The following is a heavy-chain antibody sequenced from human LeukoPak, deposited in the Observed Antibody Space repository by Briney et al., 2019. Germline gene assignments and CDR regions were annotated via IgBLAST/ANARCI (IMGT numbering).Heavy chain of an antibody. CDR2: IYSIGST. CDR1: GGSISSYY. Sequence: SETLSPTCTVAGGSISSYYWNWIRQPARKRLEWIGSIYSIGSTNYNPSLKSRVTMSVDTSKNQFPMKLSSVDAAETAVYYCDTDANGYNFYDYWGQGTLVTVSS. CDR3: DTDANGYNFYDY. J-gene: IGHJ4*02. D-gene: IGHD5-24*01. V-gene: IGHV4-4*07.